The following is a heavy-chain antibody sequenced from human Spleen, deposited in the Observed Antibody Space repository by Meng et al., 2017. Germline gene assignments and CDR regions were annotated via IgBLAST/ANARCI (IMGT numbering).Heavy chain of an antibody. CDR1: GFTFSSYA. Sequence: GESPKISCAASGFTFSSYAMSWVRQAPGKGLEWVSLIYSGGSTYHADSVKGRFTNSRDNSENTLYLQMNSLIAEDTAVYYCAGDSSGYNYFDYWGQGTLVTVSS. J-gene: IGHJ4*02. CDR3: AGDSSGYNYFDY. D-gene: IGHD3-22*01. V-gene: IGHV3-66*02. CDR2: IYSGGST.